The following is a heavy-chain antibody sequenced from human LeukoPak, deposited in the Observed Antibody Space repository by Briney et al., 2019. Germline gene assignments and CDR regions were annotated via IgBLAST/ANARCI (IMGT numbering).Heavy chain of an antibody. Sequence: ASVKVSCKASGYTFTGYYMHWVRQAPGQGLEWMGWINPNSGGTNYAQKFQGWVTMTRDTSISTAYMELSRLRSDDTAVYYCARAAVSLSDSDAFDIWGQGTMVTVSS. CDR3: ARAAVSLSDSDAFDI. V-gene: IGHV1-2*04. CDR1: GYTFTGYY. J-gene: IGHJ3*02. D-gene: IGHD2-21*01. CDR2: INPNSGGT.